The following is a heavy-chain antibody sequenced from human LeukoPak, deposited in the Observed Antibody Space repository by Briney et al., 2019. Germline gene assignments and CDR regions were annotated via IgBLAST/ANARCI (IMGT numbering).Heavy chain of an antibody. V-gene: IGHV4-39*01. Sequence: SETLSLTCTVSGGSISSSSYYWGWIRQPPGKGLEWIGSIYYSGSTYYNPSLKSRVTISVDTSKNQFSLKLSSVTAADTAVYYCATTLYSSSWYGVQDFQHWGQGTLVTVSS. CDR3: ATTLYSSSWYGVQDFQH. J-gene: IGHJ1*01. CDR2: IYYSGST. D-gene: IGHD6-13*01. CDR1: GGSISSSSYY.